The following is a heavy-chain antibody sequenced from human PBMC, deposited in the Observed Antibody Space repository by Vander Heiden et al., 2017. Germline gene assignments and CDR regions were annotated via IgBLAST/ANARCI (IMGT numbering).Heavy chain of an antibody. D-gene: IGHD2-15*01. CDR2: IIPIFGTA. CDR3: ARGGYCSGGSCYDAFDI. V-gene: IGHV1-69*01. Sequence: QLQLVMSGAEVKKPGYSVKVSCKASGGSSSSYAISWVRQAPGQGLELIGGIIPIFGTANYAQKFQGRVTITADESTSTAYMELSSLRSEDTAVYYCARGGYCSGGSCYDAFDIWGQGTMVTVSS. CDR1: GGSSSSYA. J-gene: IGHJ3*02.